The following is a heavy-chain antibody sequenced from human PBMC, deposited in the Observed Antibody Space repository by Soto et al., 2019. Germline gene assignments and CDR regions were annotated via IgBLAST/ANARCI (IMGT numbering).Heavy chain of an antibody. Sequence: EVELVESGGDLVQPGGSLRLSCEASGFSLSGYWMSWVRQAPGRGPEWVATIKEDGSEKHYVDSVKGRFTISRDNAKNSLFLLMNSLSPEDTAVYYWARDPWVGQDFDLWGRGTLVTVSS. CDR2: IKEDGSEK. D-gene: IGHD1-26*01. V-gene: IGHV3-7*01. CDR1: GFSLSGYW. J-gene: IGHJ2*01. CDR3: ARDPWVGQDFDL.